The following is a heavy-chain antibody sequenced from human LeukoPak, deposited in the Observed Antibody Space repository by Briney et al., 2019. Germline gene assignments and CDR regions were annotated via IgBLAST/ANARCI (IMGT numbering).Heavy chain of an antibody. CDR2: IYYTGST. J-gene: IGHJ4*02. Sequence: SETLSLTCTVSGGTISTGGHYWSWIRQHPGKGLEWLGYIYYTGSTSYTPSLKTRLAISLDTSKNQFSLKLSSVTAADTAVYYCAKNGGNSDFDYWGQGILVTVSS. CDR3: AKNGGNSDFDY. D-gene: IGHD4-23*01. V-gene: IGHV4-31*03. CDR1: GGTISTGGHY.